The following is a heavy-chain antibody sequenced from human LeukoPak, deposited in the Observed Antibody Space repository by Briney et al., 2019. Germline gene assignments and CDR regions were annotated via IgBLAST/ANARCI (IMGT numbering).Heavy chain of an antibody. CDR2: IRSKANSYAT. Sequence: SGGSLRLSCAASGFTFSGSAMHWVRQASGKGLEWVGRIRSKANSYATAYAASVKGRFTISRDDSKNTAYLQMNSLKTEDTAVYYCARASWLQPNPHLWGQGTLVTVSS. CDR1: GFTFSGSA. D-gene: IGHD5-24*01. CDR3: ARASWLQPNPHL. J-gene: IGHJ4*02. V-gene: IGHV3-73*01.